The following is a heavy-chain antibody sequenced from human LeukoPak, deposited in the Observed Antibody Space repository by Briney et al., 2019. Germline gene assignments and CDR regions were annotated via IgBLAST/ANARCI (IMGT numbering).Heavy chain of an antibody. CDR3: ARGPRSVVVPAAIYY. Sequence: ASVKVSCKASGYTFTSYGISWVRQAPGQGLEWMGWISAYNGNTNYAQKLQGRVTITADESTSTAYMELSSLRSEDTAVYYCARGPRSVVVPAAIYYWGQGTLVTVSS. D-gene: IGHD2-2*02. CDR1: GYTFTSYG. V-gene: IGHV1-18*01. CDR2: ISAYNGNT. J-gene: IGHJ4*02.